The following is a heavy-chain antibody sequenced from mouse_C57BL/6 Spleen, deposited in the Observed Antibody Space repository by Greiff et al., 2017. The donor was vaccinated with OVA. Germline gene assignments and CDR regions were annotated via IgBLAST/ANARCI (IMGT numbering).Heavy chain of an antibody. D-gene: IGHD1-1*01. CDR1: GYSFTDYN. V-gene: IGHV1-39*01. CDR3: AREATVVFDY. Sequence: VQLKESGPELVKPGASVKISCKASGYSFTDYNMNWVKQSNGKSLEWIGVINPNYGTNSYNQKFKGKATLTVDQSSNTAYMQLNSMTSEDSAVYYCAREATVVFDYWGKGTTLTVSS. CDR2: INPNYGTN. J-gene: IGHJ2*01.